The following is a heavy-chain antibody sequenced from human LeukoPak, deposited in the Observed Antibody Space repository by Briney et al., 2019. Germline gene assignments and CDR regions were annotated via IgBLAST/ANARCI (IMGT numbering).Heavy chain of an antibody. CDR1: GGSISSYY. V-gene: IGHV4-59*12. CDR3: ARELGYCSSTSCPCDY. CDR2: IYYSGST. J-gene: IGHJ4*02. D-gene: IGHD2-2*01. Sequence: SETLSLTCTVSGGSISSYYWSWIRQPPGKGLEWIGYIYYSGSTNYNPSHKSRVTMSVDTSKNQFSLKLRSVTAADTAVYYCARELGYCSSTSCPCDYWGQGTLVTASS.